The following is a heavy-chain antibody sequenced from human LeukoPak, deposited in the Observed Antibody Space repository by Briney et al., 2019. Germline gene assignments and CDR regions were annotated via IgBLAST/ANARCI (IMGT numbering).Heavy chain of an antibody. CDR1: GFTFSSYS. V-gene: IGHV3-21*01. J-gene: IGHJ4*02. Sequence: GGSLRLSCAASGFTFSSYSMNWVRQAPGKGLEWVSSISSSSSYIYYADSVKGRFTISRDNAKNSLYLQMNSLRAEDTAVNYCARSSIAAAGHLDYWGQGTLVTVSS. D-gene: IGHD6-13*01. CDR2: ISSSSSYI. CDR3: ARSSIAAAGHLDY.